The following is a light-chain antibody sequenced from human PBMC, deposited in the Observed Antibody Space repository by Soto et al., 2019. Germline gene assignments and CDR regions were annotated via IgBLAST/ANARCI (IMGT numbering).Light chain of an antibody. V-gene: IGKV1-39*01. CDR3: QQSYGTPRT. CDR2: AAS. J-gene: IGKJ3*01. CDR1: QSISSY. Sequence: DIQMTQSPSSLSASVGDRVTITCRASQSISSYLSWYQQKPGKAPKVLIFAASTLQGGVPSRFSGSGSGTDFTLTISSLQPEDVATYYCQQSYGTPRTFGPGTTVGI.